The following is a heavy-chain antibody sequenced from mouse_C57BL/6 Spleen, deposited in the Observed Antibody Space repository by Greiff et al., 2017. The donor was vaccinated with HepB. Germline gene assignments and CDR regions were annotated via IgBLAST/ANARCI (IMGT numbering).Heavy chain of an antibody. J-gene: IGHJ1*03. Sequence: EVKLLESGPGLVKPSQSLSLTCSVTGYSITSGYYWNWIRQFPGNKLEWMGYISYDGSNNYNPSLKNRISITRDTSKNQFFLKLNSVTTEDTATYYCARSSDYGSSYGYFEVWGTGTTVTVFS. CDR2: ISYDGSN. D-gene: IGHD1-1*01. CDR3: ARSSDYGSSYGYFEV. V-gene: IGHV3-6*01. CDR1: GYSITSGYY.